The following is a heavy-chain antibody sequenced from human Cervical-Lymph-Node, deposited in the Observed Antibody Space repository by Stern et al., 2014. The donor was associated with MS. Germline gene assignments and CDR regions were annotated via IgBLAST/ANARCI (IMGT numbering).Heavy chain of an antibody. J-gene: IGHJ4*02. CDR3: MRGDY. V-gene: IGHV4-31*03. Sequence: QVQLQESGPGLVKPSQTLSLTCTVSGASIKTIGYFWRWVRQPPGKGLEWIGFISHSGVTFYNETLKIRVTLSQDTSANQFSLRLTSVTAADTALYFCMRGDYWGRGILVAVSS. CDR2: ISHSGVT. CDR1: GASIKTIGYF.